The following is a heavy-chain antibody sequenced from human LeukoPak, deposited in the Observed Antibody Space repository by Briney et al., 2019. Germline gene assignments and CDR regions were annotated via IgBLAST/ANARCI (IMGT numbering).Heavy chain of an antibody. D-gene: IGHD3-10*01. CDR2: IYSGGST. Sequence: PGGSLRLSSAASGFTVSNSHMRWVRQAPGKGLEWVSVIYSGGSTYYADSVKGRFTISRDNSEKTVYLEMNNLRAEDTAVYYCVRGQVTMAVWGQGTLVTVSA. CDR3: VRGQVTMAV. CDR1: GFTVSNSH. V-gene: IGHV3-53*01. J-gene: IGHJ4*02.